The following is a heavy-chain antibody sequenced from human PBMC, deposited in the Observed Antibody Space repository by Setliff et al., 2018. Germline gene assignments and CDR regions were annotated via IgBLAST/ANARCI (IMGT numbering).Heavy chain of an antibody. J-gene: IGHJ4*02. Sequence: ASVKVSCKVSGYTLTELSRHWVRQAPGKGLEWMGGFDPEDGETIYAQKFQGRVTITRDTSASTAYMELSSLRSEDTAVYYCARVRSGWLRDYWGQGTLVTVSS. CDR1: GYTLTELS. V-gene: IGHV1-24*01. D-gene: IGHD6-19*01. CDR3: ARVRSGWLRDY. CDR2: FDPEDGET.